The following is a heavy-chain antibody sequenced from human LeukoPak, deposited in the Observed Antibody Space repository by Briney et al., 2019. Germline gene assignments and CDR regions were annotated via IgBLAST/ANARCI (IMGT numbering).Heavy chain of an antibody. CDR1: GGSISSGTYY. CDR3: SRGDKGRAAAGTFWFDP. D-gene: IGHD6-13*01. J-gene: IGHJ5*02. Sequence: SETLSLTCTVSGGSISSGTYYWSWIRQHPGQGLEWIGYIYHSGSTYYNPSLNSRVTMSVDTSKNQFSLKLSSVTAADTAVYFCSRGDKGRAAAGTFWFDPWGQGTLVTVSS. CDR2: IYHSGST. V-gene: IGHV4-31*06.